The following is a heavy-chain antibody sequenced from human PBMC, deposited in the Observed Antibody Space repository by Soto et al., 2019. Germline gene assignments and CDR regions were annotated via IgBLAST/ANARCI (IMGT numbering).Heavy chain of an antibody. CDR2: INAGNGNT. CDR3: ARAWYQLVSTWFDP. V-gene: IGHV1-3*01. D-gene: IGHD2-2*01. CDR1: GYTFTSYA. J-gene: IGHJ5*02. Sequence: QVQLVQSGAEVKKPGASVKVSCKASGYTFTSYAMHWVRQAPGQRLEWMGWINAGNGNTKYSQKFQGRVIITRDKSASTVYMQLSNLRSEDTAVYYCARAWYQLVSTWFDPWGQGTQVTVSS.